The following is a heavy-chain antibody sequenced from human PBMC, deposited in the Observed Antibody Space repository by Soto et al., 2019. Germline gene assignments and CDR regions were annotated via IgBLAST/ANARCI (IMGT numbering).Heavy chain of an antibody. CDR3: ARGPSGWFGFDY. CDR2: LNSDGTSA. J-gene: IGHJ4*02. Sequence: SLRLSCAGSGFTFSSNWMHWVRQDPGKGLVWVSRLNSDGTSASYADSVKGRFTISRDNAKNTLFLQMNSLTAEDTALYYCARGPSGWFGFDYWGQGTLVTVSS. V-gene: IGHV3-74*01. D-gene: IGHD6-19*01. CDR1: GFTFSSNW.